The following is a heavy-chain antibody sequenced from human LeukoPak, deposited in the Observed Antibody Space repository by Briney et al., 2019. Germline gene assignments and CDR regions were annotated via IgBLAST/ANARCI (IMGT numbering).Heavy chain of an antibody. J-gene: IGHJ3*02. Sequence: SCKASGFTFNDHAMYWVRQAPGKGLEWVSGINWSSDNIGYADSVKGRFTISRDDAKNSLFLQMNSLRTEDTALYYCARASYYYDTTGLGAVDIWGQGTMVTVSS. V-gene: IGHV3-9*01. D-gene: IGHD3-22*01. CDR3: ARASYYYDTTGLGAVDI. CDR2: INWSSDNI. CDR1: GFTFNDHA.